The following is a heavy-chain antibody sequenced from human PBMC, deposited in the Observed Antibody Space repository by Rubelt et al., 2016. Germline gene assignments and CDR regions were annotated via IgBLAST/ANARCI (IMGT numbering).Heavy chain of an antibody. CDR3: ARGRSYYGMDV. Sequence: QVQLQQWGAGLLKPSETLSLTCAVYGGSFSGYYWSWIRQPPGKGLEWIGEINHSGSTNYNPSLKSRVTISVDTSKNQFSLKLSSVTAADTAVYDCARGRSYYGMDVWGQGTTVTVSS. CDR2: INHSGST. J-gene: IGHJ6*02. CDR1: GGSFSGYY. V-gene: IGHV4-34*01.